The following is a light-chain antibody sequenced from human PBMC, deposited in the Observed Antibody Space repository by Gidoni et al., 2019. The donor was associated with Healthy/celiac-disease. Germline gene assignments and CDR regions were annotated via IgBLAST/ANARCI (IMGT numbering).Light chain of an antibody. CDR1: QSVSSSY. CDR2: GAS. J-gene: IGKJ1*01. CDR3: SGT. Sequence: EIVLTQSPGTLSLSPGERATLSCRASQSVSSSYLAWYQQKPGQAPRLLIYGASSRATGIPDRFSGSGSGTDCTLTIRRLEPEDVAGYYCSGTFGQGTKVEIK. V-gene: IGKV3-20*01.